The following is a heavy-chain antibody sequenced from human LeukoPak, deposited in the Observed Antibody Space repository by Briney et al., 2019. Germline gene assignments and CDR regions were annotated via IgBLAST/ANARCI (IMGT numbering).Heavy chain of an antibody. J-gene: IGHJ5*02. Sequence: QAGGSLRLSCAASGFAFSSYSMNWVRQAPGKGLEWVPYISSSSSSIYYADSVKGRFTISRDNAKNSLYLHMNSLRAEDTAVYFCARDAGSGNNWFDPWGQGTLVTVSS. CDR2: ISSSSSSI. CDR1: GFAFSSYS. V-gene: IGHV3-48*01. CDR3: ARDAGSGNNWFDP. D-gene: IGHD3-10*01.